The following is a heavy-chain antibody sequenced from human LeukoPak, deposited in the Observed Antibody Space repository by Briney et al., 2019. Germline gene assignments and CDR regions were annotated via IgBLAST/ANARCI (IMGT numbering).Heavy chain of an antibody. Sequence: ASVKVSCKASGYAFTGYYMHWVRQAPGQGLEWMGWINPNSGGTNYAQKFQGRVTMTRDTSISTAYMELSSLSSDDTAVYYCARDLLTGSYQYFDYWGQGTLVTVSS. V-gene: IGHV1-2*02. CDR3: ARDLLTGSYQYFDY. J-gene: IGHJ4*02. CDR2: INPNSGGT. CDR1: GYAFTGYY. D-gene: IGHD1-26*01.